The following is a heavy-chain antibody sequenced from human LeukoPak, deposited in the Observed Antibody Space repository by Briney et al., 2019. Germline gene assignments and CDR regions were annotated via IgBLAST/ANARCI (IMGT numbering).Heavy chain of an antibody. CDR3: ATGMVRGASYYYYYMDV. CDR2: TSYDGSNK. D-gene: IGHD3-10*01. V-gene: IGHV3-30-3*01. Sequence: GGSLRLSCAASGFTFSSYAMHWVRQAPGKGLEWVAVTSYDGSNKYYADSVKGRFTIPRDNSKNTLYLQMNSLRAEDTAVYYCATGMVRGASYYYYYMDVWGKGTTVTVSS. J-gene: IGHJ6*03. CDR1: GFTFSSYA.